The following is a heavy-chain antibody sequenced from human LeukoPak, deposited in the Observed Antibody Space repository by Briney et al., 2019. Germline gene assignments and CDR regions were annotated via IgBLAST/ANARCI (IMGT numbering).Heavy chain of an antibody. V-gene: IGHV4-38-2*02. Sequence: SETLSLTCTVSAYSITSGYYWGWIRQPPGKGLEWIGSIYHSGSTYYNPSLKSRVTISVDTSKNQFSLKLSSVTAADTAVYYCAREGSYSGFDPWGQGTLVTVSS. D-gene: IGHD1-26*01. CDR2: IYHSGST. CDR3: AREGSYSGFDP. J-gene: IGHJ5*02. CDR1: AYSITSGYY.